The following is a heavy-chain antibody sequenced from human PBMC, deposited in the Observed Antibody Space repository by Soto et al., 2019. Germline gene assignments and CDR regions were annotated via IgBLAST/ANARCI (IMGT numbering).Heavy chain of an antibody. CDR3: ARARSGYDYGY. CDR1: GYTFSNFA. J-gene: IGHJ4*02. Sequence: ASVKVSCKASGYTFSNFAMHWVRQAPGQRLEWMGWINAGNGNTKYSQKFQGRVTITRDTSASTAYMELSSLRSEDTAVYYCARARSGYDYGYWGQGTLVTVSS. D-gene: IGHD5-12*01. CDR2: INAGNGNT. V-gene: IGHV1-3*01.